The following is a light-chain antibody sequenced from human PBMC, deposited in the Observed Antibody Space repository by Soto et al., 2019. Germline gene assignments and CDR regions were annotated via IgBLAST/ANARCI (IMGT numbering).Light chain of an antibody. CDR3: QQSYRTPNT. J-gene: IGKJ2*01. Sequence: DIQMTQSPSSLSASVGDRVTITCRASQTISSYLNWYQQKPGNAPKLLIYAASSLQSGVPSRFSGSGSGADFTLTISSLHREDFATYHCQQSYRTPNTFGQGTKLEIK. CDR1: QTISSY. V-gene: IGKV1-39*01. CDR2: AAS.